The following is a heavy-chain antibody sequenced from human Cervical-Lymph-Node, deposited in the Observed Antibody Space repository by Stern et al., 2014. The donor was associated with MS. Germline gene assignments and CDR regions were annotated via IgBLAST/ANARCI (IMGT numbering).Heavy chain of an antibody. V-gene: IGHV4-59*08. CDR2: VYYTGST. CDR1: GGSISSYY. D-gene: IGHD5-24*01. J-gene: IGHJ5*02. Sequence: QVQLVQSGPGLVKPSETLSLTCSVSGGSISSYYWSWIRQPPGKGLEWIGYVYYTGSTNYNPSLKSRVTISVDTSKNNFSLNLSSVTAADTAVYFCAKLEGGLAGREMVWTWGQGILVSVSS. CDR3: AKLEGGLAGREMVWT.